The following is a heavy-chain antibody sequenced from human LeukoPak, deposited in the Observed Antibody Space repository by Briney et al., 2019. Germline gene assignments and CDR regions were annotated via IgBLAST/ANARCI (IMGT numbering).Heavy chain of an antibody. Sequence: SETLSLTCTVSGGSISTFYWSWIRQPAGKGLEWIGRIYCSGNTNYNPSLMSRVTMSVDTSKIQFSLKLTSVTAADTAVYYCARGHNWNDVWFDPWGQGTLVTVSS. V-gene: IGHV4-4*07. J-gene: IGHJ5*02. CDR1: GGSISTFY. CDR3: ARGHNWNDVWFDP. D-gene: IGHD1-1*01. CDR2: IYCSGNT.